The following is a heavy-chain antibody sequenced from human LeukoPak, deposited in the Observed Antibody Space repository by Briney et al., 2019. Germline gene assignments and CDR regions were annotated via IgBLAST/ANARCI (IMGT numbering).Heavy chain of an antibody. Sequence: SETLSLTCAVYGGSFSGYYWSWIRQPPGKGLEWIGETNHSGSTNYNPSLKSRVTISVDTSKNQFSLKLSSVTAADTAVYYCARGPDIVVVPAAKHFDPWGQGTLVTVSS. CDR3: ARGPDIVVVPAAKHFDP. CDR2: TNHSGST. J-gene: IGHJ5*02. CDR1: GGSFSGYY. D-gene: IGHD2-2*01. V-gene: IGHV4-34*01.